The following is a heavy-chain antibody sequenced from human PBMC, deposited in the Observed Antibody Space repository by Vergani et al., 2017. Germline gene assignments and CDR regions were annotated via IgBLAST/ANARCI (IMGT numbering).Heavy chain of an antibody. CDR1: GFSHSTSGMR. V-gene: IGHV2-70*04. CDR2: IDWDDDK. Sequence: QVTLKESGPALVKPTQTLTLTCTFSGFSHSTSGMRVSWIRQPPGKALEWLARIDWDDDKFYSTSLKTRLTISKDTSKNQVVLTMTNMDPVDTATYYCARSSNWGSTGFDYWGQGREVTVSS. J-gene: IGHJ4*02. D-gene: IGHD7-27*01. CDR3: ARSSNWGSTGFDY.